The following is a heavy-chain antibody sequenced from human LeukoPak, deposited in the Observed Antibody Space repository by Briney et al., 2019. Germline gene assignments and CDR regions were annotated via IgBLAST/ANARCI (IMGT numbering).Heavy chain of an antibody. V-gene: IGHV1-2*02. D-gene: IGHD3-22*01. CDR1: GYTFTGYY. CDR2: INPNSGGT. Sequence: ASVKVSCKASGYTFTGYYMHWVRQAPGQGLEGMGWINPNSGGTNYAQKFQGRVTMTRDASISTAYMELSRLRSDDTAVYYCARTYYYDSSGYSYYFDYWGQGTLVTVSS. J-gene: IGHJ4*02. CDR3: ARTYYYDSSGYSYYFDY.